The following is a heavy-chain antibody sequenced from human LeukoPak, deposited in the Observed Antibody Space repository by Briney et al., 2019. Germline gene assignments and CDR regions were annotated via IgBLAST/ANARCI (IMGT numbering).Heavy chain of an antibody. V-gene: IGHV4-34*01. CDR1: GGSFSGYY. CDR3: ARGSRISMFGVTHMRGTFDI. Sequence: SETLSLTCAAYGGSFSGYYWSWIRQPPGKGLEWIGEINHSGSTNYNPSLKSRVTISVDTSKNQVSLKLTSVTAADTAVYFCARGSRISMFGVTHMRGTFDIWGQGTTVTVSS. J-gene: IGHJ3*02. CDR2: INHSGST. D-gene: IGHD3-3*01.